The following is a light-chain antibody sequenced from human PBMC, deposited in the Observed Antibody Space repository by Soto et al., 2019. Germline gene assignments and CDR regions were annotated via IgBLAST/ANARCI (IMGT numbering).Light chain of an antibody. V-gene: IGKV2-28*01. CDR3: MQALQTPAT. Sequence: DIVMTQSPLSLPVTPGEPASISCRSSQSLLHSNGYNYLDWYLQTLGQSPQLLIYLGSNRASGVPDRFSGSGSVTDFTLKISRVEAKDVGVYYCMQALQTPATFGPGTKVDIK. CDR1: QSLLHSNGYNY. CDR2: LGS. J-gene: IGKJ3*01.